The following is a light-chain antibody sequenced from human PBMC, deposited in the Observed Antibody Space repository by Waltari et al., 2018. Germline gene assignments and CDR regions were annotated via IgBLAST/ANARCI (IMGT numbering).Light chain of an antibody. J-gene: IGLJ3*02. CDR1: SSNIGAGYA. CDR3: QCYDSSLSGSV. CDR2: GNP. V-gene: IGLV1-40*01. Sequence: QSVLTQPPSMSGAPGQRVTISCPGCSSNIGAGYAVHWYQQRPGTAPKLLIYGNPNRPSGVPDRFSGSKSGTSASLAITGLQAEDEADYYCQCYDSSLSGSVFGGGTKLTVL.